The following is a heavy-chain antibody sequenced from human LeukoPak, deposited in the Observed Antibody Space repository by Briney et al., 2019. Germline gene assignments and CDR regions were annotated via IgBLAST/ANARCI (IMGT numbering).Heavy chain of an antibody. CDR1: GDTFTSYG. J-gene: IGHJ5*02. CDR3: ARDLTSLVSDP. Sequence: GASVKVTCKASGDTFTSYGISWVRQAPGQGLEWMGRIIPILGIANYAQKFQGRVTITADKSTSTAYMELSSLRSEDTAVYYCARDLTSLVSDPWGQGTLVTVSS. V-gene: IGHV1-69*04. D-gene: IGHD2-2*01. CDR2: IIPILGIA.